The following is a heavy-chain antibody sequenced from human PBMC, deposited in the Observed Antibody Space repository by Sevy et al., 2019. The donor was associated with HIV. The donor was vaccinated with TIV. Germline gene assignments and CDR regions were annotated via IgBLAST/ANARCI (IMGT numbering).Heavy chain of an antibody. CDR3: ARGGVTTSGGYYYYMDV. V-gene: IGHV4-4*07. CDR2: IYTSGST. D-gene: IGHD4-4*01. Sequence: SETLSLTCTVSGGSISSYYWSWIRQPAGKGLEWIGRIYTSGSTNYNPSLKSRVTMSVDTSQNQFSLKLSSVTAADTAGYYCARGGVTTSGGYYYYMDVWGKGTTVTVSS. J-gene: IGHJ6*03. CDR1: GGSISSYY.